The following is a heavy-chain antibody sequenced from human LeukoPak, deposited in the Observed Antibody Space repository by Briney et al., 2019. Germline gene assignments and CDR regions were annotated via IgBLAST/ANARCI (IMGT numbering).Heavy chain of an antibody. Sequence: GSLRLSCAASGFTFSSYGMHWVRQAPGKGLEWVAFIRYDGSNKYYADSVEGRFTISRDNSKNTLYLQMNSLRAEDTAVYYCAKRDLWFGELLSYWGQGTLVTVSS. CDR3: AKRDLWFGELLSY. V-gene: IGHV3-30*02. D-gene: IGHD3-10*01. CDR2: IRYDGSNK. J-gene: IGHJ4*02. CDR1: GFTFSSYG.